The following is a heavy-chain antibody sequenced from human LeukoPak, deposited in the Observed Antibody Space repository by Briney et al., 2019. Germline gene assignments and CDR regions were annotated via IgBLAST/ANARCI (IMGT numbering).Heavy chain of an antibody. CDR2: IFYSGNT. J-gene: IGHJ4*02. CDR3: ARRRYGGNYFDY. Sequence: SETLSLTCAVYGGSFSGYYWSWIRQPPGKGLEWIGTIFYSGNTYYNPSLKSRVTMSVDTSKNQFSLKLSSVTAADTAVYYCARRRYGGNYFDYWGQGTLVTVSS. CDR1: GGSFSGYY. D-gene: IGHD4-23*01. V-gene: IGHV4-34*12.